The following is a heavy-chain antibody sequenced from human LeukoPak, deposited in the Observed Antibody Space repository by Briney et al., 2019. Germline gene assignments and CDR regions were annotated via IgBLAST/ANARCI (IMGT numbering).Heavy chain of an antibody. CDR1: GGSFIGFH. Sequence: SETLSLTCAVYGGSFIGFHWNWIRQPPGKGLEWIGDINHSGSTNYNPSLKSRVTISVDTSKNQFSLKLSSVTAADTAVYYCARTPHIWFGNPGSMDYWGQGTLVTVSS. D-gene: IGHD3-10*01. J-gene: IGHJ4*02. CDR3: ARTPHIWFGNPGSMDY. V-gene: IGHV4-34*01. CDR2: INHSGST.